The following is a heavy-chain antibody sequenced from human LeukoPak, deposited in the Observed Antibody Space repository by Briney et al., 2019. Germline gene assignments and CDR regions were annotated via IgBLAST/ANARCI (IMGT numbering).Heavy chain of an antibody. D-gene: IGHD6-13*01. CDR2: IIPNSGGT. V-gene: IGHV1-2*02. CDR1: GYTFTSYG. CDR3: ARGPSQQLALHYYYYMDV. J-gene: IGHJ6*03. Sequence: GASVKVSCKASGYTFTSYGISWVRQAPGQGLECMGWIIPNSGGTNYAQKFQGRVTMTRDTYNSTAYMELSRLRSDDTAVYYCARGPSQQLALHYYYYMDVWGRGTTVTVSS.